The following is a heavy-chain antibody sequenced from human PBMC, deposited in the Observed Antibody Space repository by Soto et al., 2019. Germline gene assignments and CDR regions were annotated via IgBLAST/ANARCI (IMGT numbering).Heavy chain of an antibody. V-gene: IGHV3-30-3*01. Sequence: QVQLVESGGGVVQPGRSLRLSCAASGFTFSSYAMHWVRQAPGKGLEWVAVISYDGSNKYYGDSVKGGFTISRDNSKNTRYLKMNSLRVGGTAVYYRASLLVGGGGDYWGQGALVTVSS. CDR3: ASLLVGGGGDY. CDR2: ISYDGSNK. J-gene: IGHJ4*02. CDR1: GFTFSSYA. D-gene: IGHD3-16*01.